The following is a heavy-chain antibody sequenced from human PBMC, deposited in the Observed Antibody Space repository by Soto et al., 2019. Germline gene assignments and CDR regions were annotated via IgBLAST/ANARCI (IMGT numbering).Heavy chain of an antibody. V-gene: IGHV1-69*12. Sequence: QVQLVQSGAEVKKPGSSVKVSCKASGGTFSSYAISWVRQAPGQGLEWMGGIIPIFGTADYAQKFQGRVTITADESTSTAYMELSTLRSEDTAVYSCARHVPAAGYYYGMDVWGQGTTVTVSS. CDR1: GGTFSSYA. J-gene: IGHJ6*02. CDR3: ARHVPAAGYYYGMDV. D-gene: IGHD2-2*01. CDR2: IIPIFGTA.